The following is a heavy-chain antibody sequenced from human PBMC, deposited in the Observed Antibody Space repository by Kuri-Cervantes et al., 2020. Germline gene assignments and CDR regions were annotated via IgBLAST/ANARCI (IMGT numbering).Heavy chain of an antibody. J-gene: IGHJ4*02. Sequence: GESLKISCAASGFTFSDYYMSWIRQAPGKGLEWVSGISGSGGSTYYAGSVKGRFTISRDNSKNTLYLQMNSLRAEDTAVYYCANLVVVDDYWGQGTLVTVSS. CDR1: GFTFSDYY. D-gene: IGHD2-15*01. CDR2: ISGSGGST. CDR3: ANLVVVDDY. V-gene: IGHV3-23*01.